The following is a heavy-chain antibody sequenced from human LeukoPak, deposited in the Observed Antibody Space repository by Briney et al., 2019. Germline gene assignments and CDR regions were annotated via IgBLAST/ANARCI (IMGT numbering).Heavy chain of an antibody. CDR3: ARDSSIVGARNWFDP. CDR1: GYSISSGYY. CDR2: IYHSGST. V-gene: IGHV4-38-2*02. D-gene: IGHD1-26*01. J-gene: IGHJ5*02. Sequence: SETLSLTCTVSGYSISSGYYWGWIRQPPGKGLEWIGSIYHSGSTYYNPSLKSRVTMSVDTSKNQFSLKLSSVTAVDTAVYYCARDSSIVGARNWFDPWGQGTLVTVSS.